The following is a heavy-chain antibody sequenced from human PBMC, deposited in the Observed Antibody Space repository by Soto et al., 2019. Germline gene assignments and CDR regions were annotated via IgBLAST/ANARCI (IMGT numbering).Heavy chain of an antibody. D-gene: IGHD4-4*01. CDR1: GFTFSNAW. Sequence: GGSLRLSCAASGFTFSNAWMSWVRQAPGKGLEWVGRIKNKTDSYTTDYAASVRDRFTISRDDSKNSLYLQMNSLKTEDTAVYYCSRAGILTTPYYFDYWGQGTLVTVSS. CDR3: SRAGILTTPYYFDY. J-gene: IGHJ4*01. V-gene: IGHV3-72*01. CDR2: IKNKTDSYTT.